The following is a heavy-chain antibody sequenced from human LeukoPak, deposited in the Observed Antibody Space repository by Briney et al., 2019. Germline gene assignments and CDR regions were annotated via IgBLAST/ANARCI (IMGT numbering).Heavy chain of an antibody. Sequence: PGGSLRLSCAASGFTFSSYWMSWVRQAPGKGLEWVANIKQDGSEKYYVDSVKGRFTISRDNAKNSLYLQMNSLRAEDTAVYYCARTYGSGEGWFDPWGQGTLVTVSS. J-gene: IGHJ5*02. CDR3: ARTYGSGEGWFDP. CDR2: IKQDGSEK. V-gene: IGHV3-7*01. D-gene: IGHD3-10*01. CDR1: GFTFSSYW.